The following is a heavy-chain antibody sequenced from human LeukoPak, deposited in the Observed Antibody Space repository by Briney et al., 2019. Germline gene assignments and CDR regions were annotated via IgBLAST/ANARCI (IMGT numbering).Heavy chain of an antibody. V-gene: IGHV3-21*01. Sequence: GGSLRPSCAASGFTFSSYSMTWVRQAPGKGLEWVSSISSSSSYIYYADSVKGRFTISRDNAKNSLYLQMNSLRAEDTAVYYCAREGQYGYIFDYWGQGTLVTVSS. CDR1: GFTFSSYS. CDR3: AREGQYGYIFDY. J-gene: IGHJ4*02. D-gene: IGHD5-18*01. CDR2: ISSSSSYI.